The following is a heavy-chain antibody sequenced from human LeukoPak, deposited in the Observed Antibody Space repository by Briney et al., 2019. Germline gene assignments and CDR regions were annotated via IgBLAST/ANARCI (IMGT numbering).Heavy chain of an antibody. D-gene: IGHD6-13*01. Sequence: RSGGSLRLSCAASGFTFDDYGMSWVRQAPGKGLEWVSGINWNGGSTGYADSVKGRFTTSRDNAKNSLYLQMNSLRAEDTALYYCARTHQYSSSWYVYYFDYWGQGTLVTVSS. V-gene: IGHV3-20*04. CDR1: GFTFDDYG. CDR3: ARTHQYSSSWYVYYFDY. CDR2: INWNGGST. J-gene: IGHJ4*02.